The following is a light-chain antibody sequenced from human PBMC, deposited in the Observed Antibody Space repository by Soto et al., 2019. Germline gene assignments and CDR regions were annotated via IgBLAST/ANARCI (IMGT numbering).Light chain of an antibody. J-gene: IGKJ1*01. CDR2: GAS. CDR3: QQYYNWPRT. CDR1: QSVSTN. Sequence: EIVMTQSPATLSVSPGEGAALSCRASQSVSTNLAWYQHKPGQAPRLLIYGASTRATGIPARFSGSGSGTEFTLTISRLQSEDFAVYFCQQYYNWPRTFGQGTKVEIK. V-gene: IGKV3-15*01.